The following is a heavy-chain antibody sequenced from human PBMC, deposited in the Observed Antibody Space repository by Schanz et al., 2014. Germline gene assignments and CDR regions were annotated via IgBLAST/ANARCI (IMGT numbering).Heavy chain of an antibody. J-gene: IGHJ5*02. CDR1: GGSISSGTYY. V-gene: IGHV4-61*02. CDR2: IYTSGST. Sequence: QVQLQESGPGLVKPSQTLSLTCIVSGGSISSGTYYWSWLRQPAGKGLEWIGRIYTSGSTNYNPSLKSQITIPLDPSKTQFSRKLSSVTAADTAVYYCAREPLSGYNWFDPWGQGSLVTVSS. CDR3: AREPLSGYNWFDP. D-gene: IGHD6-25*01.